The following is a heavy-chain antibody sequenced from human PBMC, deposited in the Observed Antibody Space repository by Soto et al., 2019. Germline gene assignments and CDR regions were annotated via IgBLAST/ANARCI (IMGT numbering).Heavy chain of an antibody. D-gene: IGHD6-19*01. CDR1: GDSISSNRGG. CDR3: ARGWLRSPGFDN. J-gene: IGHJ4*02. CDR2: TYYGSAWYT. V-gene: IGHV6-1*01. Sequence: QSQTLSLTCAVSGDSISSNRGGWNWIRQSPSRGLEWLGRTYYGSAWYTHYADSVRSRITINPDTARNQFSLQLNSVTPEDTAVYYCARGWLRSPGFDNWGQGTLVTVSS.